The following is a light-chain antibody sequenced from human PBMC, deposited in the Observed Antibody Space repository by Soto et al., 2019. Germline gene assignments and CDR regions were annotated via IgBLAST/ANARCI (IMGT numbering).Light chain of an antibody. J-gene: IGLJ3*02. CDR2: DND. CDR1: SSNVGINS. V-gene: IGLV1-44*01. Sequence: QSVLTQPPSASGTPGQRVTISCSGSSSNVGINSVNWYQHLPGTAPKLLIYDNDQRPSGVPDRFSGSKSGTSASLSIGGLHSEDEADYYCATWSDSLKGWVFGGGTKLTVL. CDR3: ATWSDSLKGWV.